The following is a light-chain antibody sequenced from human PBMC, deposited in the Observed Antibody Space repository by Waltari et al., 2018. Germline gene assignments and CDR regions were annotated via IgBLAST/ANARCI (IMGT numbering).Light chain of an antibody. V-gene: IGLV3-10*01. J-gene: IGLJ2*01. CDR1: ALPNKN. Sequence: SYELTQPPSVSVSPGQAARITCSADALPNKNAYWYQQKSGQAPVLVIYEDTKRPSGIPERFSGSSSGTMATLTISGAQVEDEADYYCYSADSSGNHKGIFGGGTKVTVL. CDR3: YSADSSGNHKGI. CDR2: EDT.